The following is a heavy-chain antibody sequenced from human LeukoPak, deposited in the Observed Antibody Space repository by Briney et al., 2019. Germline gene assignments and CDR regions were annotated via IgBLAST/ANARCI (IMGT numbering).Heavy chain of an antibody. CDR2: INPNSGGT. Sequence: ASVTVSCKASGYTFTGYYMHWVRQAPGQGLEWMGWINPNSGGTNYAQKFQGRVTMTRDTSISTAYMELSRLRSDDTAIYYCATVQYALLPGYLNYMEVWGKGTTVTISS. CDR3: ATVQYALLPGYLNYMEV. CDR1: GYTFTGYY. J-gene: IGHJ6*03. V-gene: IGHV1-2*02. D-gene: IGHD3-9*01.